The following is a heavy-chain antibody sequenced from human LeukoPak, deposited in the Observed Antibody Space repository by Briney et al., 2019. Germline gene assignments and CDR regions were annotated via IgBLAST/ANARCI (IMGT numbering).Heavy chain of an antibody. CDR3: ARESNYHGSATGWFDP. Sequence: PSETLSLTCAVSGGSISSGGYSWSWIRQPPGKGLEWIGYIYYSGSTYYNPSLKSRVTISLDTSKNQLSLKLSSVTAADTAVYYCARESNYHGSATGWFDPWGQGTLVTVSS. V-gene: IGHV4-30-4*07. J-gene: IGHJ5*02. CDR2: IYYSGST. CDR1: GGSISSGGYS. D-gene: IGHD3-10*01.